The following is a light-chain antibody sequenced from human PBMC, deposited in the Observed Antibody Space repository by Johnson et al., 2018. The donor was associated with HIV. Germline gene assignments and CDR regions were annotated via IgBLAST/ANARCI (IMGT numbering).Light chain of an antibody. Sequence: QSVLTQPPSVSAAPGQKVTISCSGSSSDMGNYAVSWYQQLPGTAPKLLIYENNKRPLGIPDRFSGSKSGTSATLGITGLQTGDEADFYCVTWDTSLSAFVFGTGTKVTV. CDR3: VTWDTSLSAFV. CDR2: ENN. J-gene: IGLJ1*01. CDR1: SSDMGNYA. V-gene: IGLV1-51*02.